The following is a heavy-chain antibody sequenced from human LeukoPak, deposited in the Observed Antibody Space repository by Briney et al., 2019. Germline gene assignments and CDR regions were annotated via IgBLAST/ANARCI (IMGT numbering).Heavy chain of an antibody. CDR1: GFTFSSYA. V-gene: IGHV3-23*01. CDR3: AKDPLYGDLLDAFDI. J-gene: IGHJ3*02. D-gene: IGHD4-17*01. CDR2: ISGSGGST. Sequence: GGSLRLSCAASGFTFSSYAMSWVRQAPGKGLEWVSAISGSGGSTYYADSVKGRFTISRDNSKNTLYLQMNSLRAEDTAEYYCAKDPLYGDLLDAFDIWGQGTMVTVSS.